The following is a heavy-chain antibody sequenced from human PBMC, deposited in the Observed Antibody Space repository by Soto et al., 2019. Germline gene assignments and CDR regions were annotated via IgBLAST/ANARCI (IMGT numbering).Heavy chain of an antibody. V-gene: IGHV3-7*03. D-gene: IGHD2-2*01. Sequence: GGSLRLSCAASGFIFSSSWMSWVRQAPGKGLEWVANIKQDGSQKYYVDSVKGRFTISRDNAKNSLYLQMNSLRAEDTAVYYCAKPQVDCSSTTCYSDYYYYYGMDVWGQGTTVTVS. CDR3: AKPQVDCSSTTCYSDYYYYYGMDV. CDR1: GFIFSSSW. CDR2: IKQDGSQK. J-gene: IGHJ6*02.